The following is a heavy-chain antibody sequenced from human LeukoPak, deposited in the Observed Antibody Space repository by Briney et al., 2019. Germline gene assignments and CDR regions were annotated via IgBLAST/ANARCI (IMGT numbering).Heavy chain of an antibody. CDR3: AKDPRSIVGATPDY. CDR1: GFTFSSYA. J-gene: IGHJ4*02. CDR2: ISGSGGST. V-gene: IGHV3-23*01. Sequence: GXXLRLSCAASGFTFSSYAMSWVRQAPGKGLEWGSAISGSGGSTYYADSVKGRFTISRDNTKNSMYMQMNRLRAEDTAVYYCAKDPRSIVGATPDYWGQGTLVTVSS. D-gene: IGHD1-26*01.